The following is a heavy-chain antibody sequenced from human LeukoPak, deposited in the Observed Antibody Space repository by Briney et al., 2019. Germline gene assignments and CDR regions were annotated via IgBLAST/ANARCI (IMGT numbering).Heavy chain of an antibody. D-gene: IGHD3-22*01. CDR3: AKGHNYELDY. CDR1: GFTFNHYG. J-gene: IGHJ4*02. CDR2: IRYDGNAQ. V-gene: IGHV3-30*02. Sequence: GGSLRLSCGASGFTFNHYGMHWVRQAPGKGLEWVAFIRYDGNAQFYADSVRGRFTFSRDNSKNTLYLQMNSLRPEDTAVYLCAKGHNYELDYWGQGTQVTVSS.